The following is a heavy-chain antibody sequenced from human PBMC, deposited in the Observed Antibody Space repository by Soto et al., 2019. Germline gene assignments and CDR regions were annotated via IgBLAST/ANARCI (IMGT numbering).Heavy chain of an antibody. CDR2: IYYRGNT. D-gene: IGHD3-9*01. J-gene: IGHJ4*02. CDR3: ARLEGLATISYYFDF. Sequence: QLQLQESGPGLVKPSETLSLTCSVSGDSINSDKYYWGWIRQPPGKGLEWIGSIYYRGNTYYNPSLQTRVTIPLDKSKSHFSLKLNSVTAADSAVYFCARLEGLATISYYFDFWGQGALVTVSS. CDR1: GDSINSDKYY. V-gene: IGHV4-39*01.